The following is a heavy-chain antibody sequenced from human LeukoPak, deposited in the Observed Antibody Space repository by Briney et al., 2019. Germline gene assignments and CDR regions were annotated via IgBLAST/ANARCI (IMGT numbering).Heavy chain of an antibody. V-gene: IGHV3-53*01. J-gene: IGHJ4*02. Sequence: PGGSLRLSCAVSGFTVSSNYMSWVRQAPGKGPEWVSVLYNGGNTYYADSVKGRFTVSRDNSKNTLYLQMNSLRVEDTAMYYCARYDGGSGPFDYWGQGTLVTVSS. CDR1: GFTVSSNY. CDR3: ARYDGGSGPFDY. D-gene: IGHD4-23*01. CDR2: LYNGGNT.